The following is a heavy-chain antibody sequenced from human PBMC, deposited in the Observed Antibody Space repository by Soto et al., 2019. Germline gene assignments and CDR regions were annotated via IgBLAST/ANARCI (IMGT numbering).Heavy chain of an antibody. CDR3: ERTRIRGGWYLYYGMDV. Sequence: PVGSLRLPCAVSGVTFSSHCMHWVRQAPGKGLVWVSRINSDGSSTSYADSVKGRFTISRDNAKNTLYLQRNSLRAEDTAVYYCERTRIRGGWYLYYGMDVGAQGPTVTV. CDR1: GVTFSSHC. CDR2: INSDGSST. D-gene: IGHD6-19*01. V-gene: IGHV3-74*01. J-gene: IGHJ6*02.